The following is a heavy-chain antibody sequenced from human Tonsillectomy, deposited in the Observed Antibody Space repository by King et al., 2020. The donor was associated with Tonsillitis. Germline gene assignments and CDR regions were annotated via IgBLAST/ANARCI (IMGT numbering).Heavy chain of an antibody. V-gene: IGHV4-34*01. Sequence: VQLQQWGAGLLKPSETLSLTCAVYGASFSGYCWSWIRQPPGKGLEWIGEINHSGSTNYNPSLKSRLTISVDTSKNQFSLKLSSVTAADTAVYYCARGPSSYDSLTGSHDYYGLEVWGQGATVTVSS. CDR2: INHSGST. D-gene: IGHD3-9*01. CDR3: ARGPSSYDSLTGSHDYYGLEV. CDR1: GASFSGYC. J-gene: IGHJ6*02.